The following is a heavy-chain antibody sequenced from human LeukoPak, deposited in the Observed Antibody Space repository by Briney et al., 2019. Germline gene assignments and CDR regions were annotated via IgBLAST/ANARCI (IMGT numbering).Heavy chain of an antibody. CDR3: AQETVTDPT. J-gene: IGHJ5*02. CDR2: IYYSGST. D-gene: IGHD4-17*01. CDR1: GGSISSSSYY. Sequence: PSETLPLTCTVSGGSISSSSYYWGWIRQPPGKGLEWIGSIYYSGSTYYNPSLKSRVTISVDTSKNQFSLKLSSVTAADTAVYYCAQETVTDPTWGQGTLVTVSS. V-gene: IGHV4-39*01.